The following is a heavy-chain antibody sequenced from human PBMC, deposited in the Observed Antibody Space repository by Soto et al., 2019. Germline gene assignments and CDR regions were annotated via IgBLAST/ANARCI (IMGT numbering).Heavy chain of an antibody. J-gene: IGHJ4*02. CDR1: GYSFTSYW. Sequence: PGESLKISCKGSGYSFTSYWISWVRQMPGKGLEWMGRIDPSDSYTNYSPSFQGHVTISADKSISTAYLQWSSLKASDTAMYYCASTSRYCSGGSCYSGDFDYWGQGTLVTVSS. V-gene: IGHV5-10-1*01. CDR3: ASTSRYCSGGSCYSGDFDY. CDR2: IDPSDSYT. D-gene: IGHD2-15*01.